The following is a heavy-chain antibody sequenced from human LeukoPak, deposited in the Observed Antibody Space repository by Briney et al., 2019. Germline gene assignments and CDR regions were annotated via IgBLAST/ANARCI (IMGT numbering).Heavy chain of an antibody. CDR2: IYYSGTT. Sequence: SETLSLTCTVSGGSINSADFFWTWIRQPPGKGLEWIGYIYYSGTTYYNPSLKSRVTISVDTSKNQFSLKLSSVPAADTAVYYCAKEISGYYDSWGQGTLVTVSS. D-gene: IGHD5-18*01. V-gene: IGHV4-30-4*01. CDR1: GGSINSADFF. J-gene: IGHJ5*01. CDR3: AKEISGYYDS.